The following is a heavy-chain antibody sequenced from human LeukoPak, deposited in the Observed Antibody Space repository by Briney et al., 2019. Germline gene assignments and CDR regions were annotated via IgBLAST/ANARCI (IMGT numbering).Heavy chain of an antibody. J-gene: IGHJ3*02. Sequence: SETLSLTCAVSGGSLSSGAYSWSCIRQPPGKGLEWVAYIYHSGSTYYNPSLKSRVTISLDRSKNQFSLKLSSVTAADTAVYYCVRGLVSNDAFDTWGQGTMVTVSS. CDR1: GGSLSSGAYS. D-gene: IGHD3-16*01. CDR3: VRGLVSNDAFDT. V-gene: IGHV4-30-2*01. CDR2: IYHSGST.